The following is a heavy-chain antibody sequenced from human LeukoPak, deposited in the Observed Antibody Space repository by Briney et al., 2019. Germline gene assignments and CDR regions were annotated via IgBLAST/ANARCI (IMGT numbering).Heavy chain of an antibody. CDR2: ISYDGSNK. V-gene: IGHV3-30*03. CDR3: ARDRRRRTYYYDSSGYYFGDY. J-gene: IGHJ4*02. CDR1: GFTFSSYG. D-gene: IGHD3-22*01. Sequence: GRSLRLSCAASGFTFSSYGMHWVRQAPGKGLEWVAVISYDGSNKYYADSVKGRFTISKDNSKNTLYLQMNSLRAEDTAVYYCARDRRRRTYYYDSSGYYFGDYWGQGTLVTVSS.